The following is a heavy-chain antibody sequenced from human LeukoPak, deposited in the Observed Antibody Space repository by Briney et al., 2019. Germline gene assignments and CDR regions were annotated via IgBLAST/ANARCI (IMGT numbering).Heavy chain of an antibody. D-gene: IGHD2-2*01. CDR2: IHHTGST. CDR1: GGSISGSSYY. V-gene: IGHV4-39*01. J-gene: IGHJ4*02. Sequence: PSETLSLTCTVSGGSISGSSYYWGWIRQPPGKGLEWIGSIHHTGSTYYKPSLKSRVTISVDTSKNQFSLKLTSVTAADTAVYYCARPPGFSTSFWDWGQGTLVTVSS. CDR3: ARPPGFSTSFWD.